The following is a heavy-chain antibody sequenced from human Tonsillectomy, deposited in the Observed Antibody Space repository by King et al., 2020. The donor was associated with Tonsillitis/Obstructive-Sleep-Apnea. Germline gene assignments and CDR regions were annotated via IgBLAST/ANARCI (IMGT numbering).Heavy chain of an antibody. CDR3: AKLVGSGSSRLDP. J-gene: IGHJ5*02. CDR2: VSASGGGT. CDR1: EFTFSGSA. Sequence: VQLVESGGGLVQPGGSLRLSCAASEFTFSGSAMSWVRQAPGKGLEWVSAVSASGGGTYYADSVKGRFTISRDNSKNTLYLQMNSLRAEDTAVYYCAKLVGSGSSRLDPWGQGTLVTVSS. V-gene: IGHV3-23*04. D-gene: IGHD3-10*01.